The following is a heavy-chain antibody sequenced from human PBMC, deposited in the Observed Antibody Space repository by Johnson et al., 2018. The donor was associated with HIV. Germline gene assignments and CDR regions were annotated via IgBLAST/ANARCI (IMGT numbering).Heavy chain of an antibody. J-gene: IGHJ3*02. CDR1: GFTFDDYG. CDR2: INWNGGST. CDR3: ARSYCSGGSCYLGAFDI. V-gene: IGHV3-20*04. Sequence: VQLVESGGGVVRPGGSLRLSCAASGFTFDDYGMSWVRQAPGKGLEWVSGINWNGGSTGYADSVKGRFTISRANAKNSLYLQMNSLRAGDKAVYYCARSYCSGGSCYLGAFDIWGQGTMVTVSS. D-gene: IGHD2-15*01.